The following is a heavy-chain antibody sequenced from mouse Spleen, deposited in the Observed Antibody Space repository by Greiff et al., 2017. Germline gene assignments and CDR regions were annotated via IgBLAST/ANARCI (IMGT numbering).Heavy chain of an antibody. Sequence: VQLKESGPVLVKPGASVKMSCKASGYTFTDYYMNWVKQSHGKSLEWIGVINPYNGGTSYNQKFKGKATLTVDKSSSTAYMELNSLTSEDSAVYYCARGLDYYAMDYWGQGTSVTVSS. CDR3: ARGLDYYAMDY. J-gene: IGHJ4*01. CDR1: GYTFTDYY. D-gene: IGHD3-3*01. CDR2: INPYNGGT. V-gene: IGHV1-19*01.